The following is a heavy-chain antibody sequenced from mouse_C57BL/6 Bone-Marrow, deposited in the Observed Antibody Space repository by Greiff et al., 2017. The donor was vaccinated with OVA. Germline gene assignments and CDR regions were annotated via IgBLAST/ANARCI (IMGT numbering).Heavy chain of an antibody. CDR1: GYTFTSYT. CDR2: INPSTGYT. V-gene: IGHV1-4*01. Sequence: QVQLQQSGAELARPGASVKMSCKASGYTFTSYTMHWVKQRPGQGLEWIGYINPSTGYTKYNQKFKDKATLTADKSSSTAYMQLSSLTSEDAAVYYCAEGYEAWLDYWGQGTLVTVSA. CDR3: AEGYEAWLDY. D-gene: IGHD2-2*01. J-gene: IGHJ3*01.